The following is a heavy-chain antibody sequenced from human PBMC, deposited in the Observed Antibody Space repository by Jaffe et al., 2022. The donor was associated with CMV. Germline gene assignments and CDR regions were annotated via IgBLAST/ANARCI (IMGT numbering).Heavy chain of an antibody. D-gene: IGHD5-18*01. CDR3: AKDTAMVTVYYYYGMDV. J-gene: IGHJ6*02. CDR2: INPSGGTT. V-gene: IGHV1-46*01. CDR1: GYTFTSYY. Sequence: QVQLVQSGAEVKKPGASVKVSCKASGYTFTSYYIHWVRQAPGQGLEWMGIINPSGGTTSYAQKFQGRVTMTRDTSTSTVYMEMSSLRSEDTAVYYCAKDTAMVTVYYYYGMDVWGQGTTVTVSS.